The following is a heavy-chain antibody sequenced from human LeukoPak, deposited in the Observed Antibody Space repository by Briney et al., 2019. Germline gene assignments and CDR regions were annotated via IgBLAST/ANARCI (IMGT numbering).Heavy chain of an antibody. CDR3: ARGGLTGDY. V-gene: IGHV3-7*01. Sequence: GGSLRLSCVDSGFTSSSYWMSWVRQAPGKGLEWVANIKEDGSERNYVDSVKGRFTISRDNAKNSLYLQMNSLRDEDTAVYYCARGGLTGDYWGQGTLVTVSS. CDR2: IKEDGSER. CDR1: GFTSSSYW. D-gene: IGHD3-10*01. J-gene: IGHJ4*02.